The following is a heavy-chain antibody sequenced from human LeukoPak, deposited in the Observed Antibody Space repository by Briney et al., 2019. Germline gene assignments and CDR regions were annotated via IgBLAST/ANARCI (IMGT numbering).Heavy chain of an antibody. Sequence: SGGSLRLSCAASGFTFSSYAMSWVRQAPGKGLEWVSNISGSGGSTYYADSVKGRFTISRDNSKNTLYLQMNSLRAEDTAIYSCARDPYSSSWYRIFDYWGQGTLVTVSS. D-gene: IGHD6-13*01. V-gene: IGHV3-23*01. CDR3: ARDPYSSSWYRIFDY. CDR2: ISGSGGST. CDR1: GFTFSSYA. J-gene: IGHJ4*02.